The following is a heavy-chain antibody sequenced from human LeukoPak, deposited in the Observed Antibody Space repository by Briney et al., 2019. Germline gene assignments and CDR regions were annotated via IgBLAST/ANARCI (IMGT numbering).Heavy chain of an antibody. Sequence: PETLSLTCTVSGGSVSSGSYYWSWIRQPPGKGLEWIGYIYYSGSTNYNPSLKSRVTISVDTSKNQFSLKLSSVTAADTAVYYCARDSGVIEGMFDYWGQGTLVTVSS. D-gene: IGHD3-22*01. J-gene: IGHJ4*02. CDR2: IYYSGST. CDR1: GGSVSSGSYY. V-gene: IGHV4-61*01. CDR3: ARDSGVIEGMFDY.